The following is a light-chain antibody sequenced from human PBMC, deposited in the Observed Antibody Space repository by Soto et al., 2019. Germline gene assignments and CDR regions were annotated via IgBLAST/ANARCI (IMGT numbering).Light chain of an antibody. CDR1: TSNLGAGYD. CDR3: QAYDYSLTASV. J-gene: IGLJ3*02. Sequence: QSVLTQPPSVSGAPGQRVTLSCTGNTSNLGAGYDVHWYQQLPGAAPKLVIFGNRNRPSGVPERFSGSKSGTSASLAITGHQAEDEADFYCQAYDYSLTASVFGGGTQLTVL. CDR2: GNR. V-gene: IGLV1-40*01.